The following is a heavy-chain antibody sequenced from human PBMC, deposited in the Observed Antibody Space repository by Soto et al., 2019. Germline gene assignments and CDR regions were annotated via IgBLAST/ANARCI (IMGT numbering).Heavy chain of an antibody. D-gene: IGHD3-10*01. CDR2: IYPGDSDT. V-gene: IGHV5-51*01. CDR3: AASTLWFGELVAY. CDR1: GYSFTSYW. J-gene: IGHJ4*02. Sequence: PGESLKISCKGSGYSFTSYWIGWVRQMPGKGLEWMGIIYPGDSDTRYSPSFQGQVTISADKSISTAYLQWSSLKASDTAMYYCAASTLWFGELVAYWGQGTLVTVSS.